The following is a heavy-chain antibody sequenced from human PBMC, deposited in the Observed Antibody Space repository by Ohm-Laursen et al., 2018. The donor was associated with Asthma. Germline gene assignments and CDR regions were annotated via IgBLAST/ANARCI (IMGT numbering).Heavy chain of an antibody. Sequence: SLRLSCAASGFTFSNYYMSWIRQAPGKGLEWVSYISTTGNTIYYADSVKGRFTISRDNAKNSLYLQMSNLRADDTAVYFCARDPPVTTVTTGEYFDFWGHGTPVTVSS. J-gene: IGHJ4*01. D-gene: IGHD4-17*01. CDR3: ARDPPVTTVTTGEYFDF. V-gene: IGHV3-11*01. CDR2: ISTTGNTI. CDR1: GFTFSNYY.